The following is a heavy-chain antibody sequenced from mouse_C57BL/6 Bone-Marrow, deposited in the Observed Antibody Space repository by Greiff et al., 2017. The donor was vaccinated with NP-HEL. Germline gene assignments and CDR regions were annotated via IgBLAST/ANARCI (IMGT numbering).Heavy chain of an antibody. CDR2: IWRGGST. CDR3: AKRAGTDYYAMDY. J-gene: IGHJ4*01. D-gene: IGHD4-1*01. CDR1: GFSLTSYG. Sequence: QVQLQHSGPGLVQPSQSLSITCTVSGFSLTSYGVHWVRQSPGKGLEWLGVIWRGGSTDYNAAFMSRLSITKDNSKSQVFFKMNSLQADDTAIYYGAKRAGTDYYAMDYWGQGTSVTVSS. V-gene: IGHV2-5*01.